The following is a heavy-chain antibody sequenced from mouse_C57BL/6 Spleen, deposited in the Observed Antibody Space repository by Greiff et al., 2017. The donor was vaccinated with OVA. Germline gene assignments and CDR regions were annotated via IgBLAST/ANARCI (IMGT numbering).Heavy chain of an antibody. CDR1: GYTFTSYW. J-gene: IGHJ2*01. CDR3: ARYSTMIFDY. D-gene: IGHD2-4*01. V-gene: IGHV1-64*01. CDR2: IHPNSGST. Sequence: QVQLKQPGAELVKPGASVKLSCKASGYTFTSYWMHWVKQRPGQGLEWIGMIHPNSGSTNYNEKFKSKATLTVDKSSSTAYMQLSSLTSEDSAVYYCARYSTMIFDYWGQGTTLTVSS.